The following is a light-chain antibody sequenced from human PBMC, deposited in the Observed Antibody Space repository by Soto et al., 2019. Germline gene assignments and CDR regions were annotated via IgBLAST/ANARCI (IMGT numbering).Light chain of an antibody. CDR2: DAS. J-gene: IGKJ1*01. CDR3: KQYNSYWT. V-gene: IGKV1-5*01. CDR1: QSISSS. Sequence: DIQVTQSPSTLSASVGDRVTITCRASQSISSSLAWYQQRPGKAPKILIYDASSLESGVQSRFSGSGSGTEFTLTIKSLQPDDFATYYCKQYNSYWTCGQGTKVDIK.